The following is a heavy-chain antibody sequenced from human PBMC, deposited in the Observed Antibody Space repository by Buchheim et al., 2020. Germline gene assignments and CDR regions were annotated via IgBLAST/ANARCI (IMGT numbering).Heavy chain of an antibody. CDR3: TRAGVDTAMVDYGMDV. CDR1: GFTFGDYA. J-gene: IGHJ6*02. D-gene: IGHD5-18*01. Sequence: VQLVESGGGVVQPGRSLRLSCAASGFTFGDYAMSWVRQAPGKGLEWVGFIRSKAYGGTTEYAASVKGRFTISRDDSKSIAYLQMNSLKTEDTAVYYCTRAGVDTAMVDYGMDVWGQGTT. V-gene: IGHV3-49*04. CDR2: IRSKAYGGTT.